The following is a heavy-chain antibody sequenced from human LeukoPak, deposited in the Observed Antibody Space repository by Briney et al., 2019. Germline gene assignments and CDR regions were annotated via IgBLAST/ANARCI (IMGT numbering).Heavy chain of an antibody. CDR2: ISYDGSNK. CDR1: GFTFSSYA. D-gene: IGHD3-22*01. Sequence: PGGSLRLSCAASGFTFSSYAMHWVRQAPGKGLEWVAVISYDGSNKYYADSVKGRFTISRDNSKNTLYLQMDSLRAEDTAVYYCAKGRSAAMIEAAFDYWGQGTLVTVSS. V-gene: IGHV3-30*04. J-gene: IGHJ4*02. CDR3: AKGRSAAMIEAAFDY.